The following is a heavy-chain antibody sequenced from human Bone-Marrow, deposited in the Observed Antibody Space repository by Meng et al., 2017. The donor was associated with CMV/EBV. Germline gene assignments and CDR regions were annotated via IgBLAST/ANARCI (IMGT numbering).Heavy chain of an antibody. V-gene: IGHV3-7*01. Sequence: GESLKISCAASGFTFSSYWMSWVRQAPGKGLEWVANIKQDGSEKYYVDSVKGRFTISRNNAKNSLYLQMNSLRAEDTAVYYCARGSGWRWDYWGQGTLVTVSS. CDR1: GFTFSSYW. J-gene: IGHJ4*02. CDR3: ARGSGWRWDY. D-gene: IGHD5-24*01. CDR2: IKQDGSEK.